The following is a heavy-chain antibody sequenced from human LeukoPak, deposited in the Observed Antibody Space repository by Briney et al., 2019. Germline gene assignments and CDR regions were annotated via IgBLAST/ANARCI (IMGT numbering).Heavy chain of an antibody. CDR1: GGSISSYY. CDR3: ARGDPFGEGFDY. J-gene: IGHJ4*02. CDR2: IHYSGST. D-gene: IGHD4-17*01. V-gene: IGHV4-59*01. Sequence: SETLSLTCTVSGGSISSYYWSWIRQPPGKGLEWIGYIHYSGSTNYNPSLKSRVTISVDTSKNQFSLKLSSVTAADTAVYYCARGDPFGEGFDYWGQGTLVTVSS.